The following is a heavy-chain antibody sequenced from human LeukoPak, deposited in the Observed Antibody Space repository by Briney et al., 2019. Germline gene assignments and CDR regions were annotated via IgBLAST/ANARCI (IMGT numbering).Heavy chain of an antibody. V-gene: IGHV3-30*03. CDR1: GFTFSSYG. CDR2: ISVVGSNT. J-gene: IGHJ3*02. Sequence: GGSLRLSCAASGFTFSSYGMGWVRQAPGKGLEWVSAISVVGSNTYYADSVKGRFTISRDNSKTTLYRQMNSLRAEDTAVSYCARRRDSSSFDRAFDIWGQGTMVTVSS. D-gene: IGHD6-13*01. CDR3: ARRRDSSSFDRAFDI.